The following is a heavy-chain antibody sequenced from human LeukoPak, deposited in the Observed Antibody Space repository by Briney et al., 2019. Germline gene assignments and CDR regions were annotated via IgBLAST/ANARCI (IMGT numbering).Heavy chain of an antibody. CDR2: INPNSGGT. D-gene: IGHD4-11*01. CDR3: AREATRGNWFDP. V-gene: IGHV1-2*02. J-gene: IGHJ5*02. CDR1: GYTLTGYY. Sequence: ASVNVSCKASGYTLTGYYMHWVRQAPGQGLAWMGWINPNSGGTNYAQKFQGRVTMTRDTSISTAYMELSRLRSDDTAVYYCAREATRGNWFDPWGQGTLVTVSS.